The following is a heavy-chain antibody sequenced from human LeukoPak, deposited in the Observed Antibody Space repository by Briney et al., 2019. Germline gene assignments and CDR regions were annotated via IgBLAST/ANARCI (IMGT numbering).Heavy chain of an antibody. CDR3: ARVELANWFDP. J-gene: IGHJ5*02. Sequence: SETLSLTYSVSGGSIGGYYWSWIRQPAGKGLEWIGRIYTSGSINYNPSLKSRVTMSVDTSKNQFSLKLSSVTAADTAVYYCARVELANWFDPWGQGTLVTVSS. V-gene: IGHV4-4*07. D-gene: IGHD6-13*01. CDR2: IYTSGSI. CDR1: GGSIGGYY.